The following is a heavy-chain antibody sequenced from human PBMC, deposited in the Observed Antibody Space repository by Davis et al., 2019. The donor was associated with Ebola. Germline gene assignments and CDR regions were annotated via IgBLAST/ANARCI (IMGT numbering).Heavy chain of an antibody. D-gene: IGHD3-3*01. CDR1: GGTFSSSA. V-gene: IGHV1-69*13. J-gene: IGHJ4*02. Sequence: AASVKVSCKASGGTFSSSAISWVRQAPGQGLEWMGGIIPVFGTANYAQKFQGRVTITADESTSTAYMELSSLRSEDTAVYYCAKSAFYDFWSGYFFDYWGRGTLVTVSS. CDR3: AKSAFYDFWSGYFFDY. CDR2: IIPVFGTA.